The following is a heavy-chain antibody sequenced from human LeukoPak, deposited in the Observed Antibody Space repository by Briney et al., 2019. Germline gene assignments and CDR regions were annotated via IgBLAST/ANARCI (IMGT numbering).Heavy chain of an antibody. Sequence: GGSLRLSCAASGFTFSSYSMNWVRQAPGKGLEWVSYISSSSSTIYYADSVKGRFTISRDNSKNTLYLQMNSLRAEDTAVYYCAKDRKLGTLVAPFDYWGQGTLVTVSS. V-gene: IGHV3-48*01. CDR1: GFTFSSYS. CDR3: AKDRKLGTLVAPFDY. J-gene: IGHJ4*02. CDR2: ISSSSSTI. D-gene: IGHD5-12*01.